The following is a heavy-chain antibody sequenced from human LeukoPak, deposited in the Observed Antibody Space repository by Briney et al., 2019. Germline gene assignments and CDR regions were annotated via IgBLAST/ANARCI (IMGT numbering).Heavy chain of an antibody. CDR2: IYYSGGT. V-gene: IGHV4-59*01. CDR1: GGSISSYY. Sequence: SETLSLTCTVSGGSISSYYWSWIRQPPEKGLEWIGYIYYSGGTNYNPSLKSRVTISVDTSKNQFSLKLSSVTAADTAVYYCAREGLEDDYYGMDVWGQGTTVTVSS. CDR3: AREGLEDDYYGMDV. J-gene: IGHJ6*02.